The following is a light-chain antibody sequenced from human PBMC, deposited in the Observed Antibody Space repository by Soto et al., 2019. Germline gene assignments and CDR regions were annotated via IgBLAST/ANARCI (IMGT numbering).Light chain of an antibody. Sequence: EIVLTQSPATPSSFPGDRVTFSCRAGQYINTRLAWNQHRPGPAPRLLIYQPSITAAGIPARFGASAPGTDFTLTISEVQPEDVRVYYCHQRQSWPRTFGQGTKVDIK. CDR2: QPS. CDR1: QYINTR. CDR3: HQRQSWPRT. J-gene: IGKJ1*01. V-gene: IGKV3D-11*01.